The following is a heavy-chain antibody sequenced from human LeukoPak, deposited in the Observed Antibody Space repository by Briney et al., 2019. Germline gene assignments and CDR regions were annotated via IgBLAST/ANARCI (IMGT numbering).Heavy chain of an antibody. CDR2: ISWNSGSI. V-gene: IGHV3-9*01. CDR3: AKGYCSSTSCIFDY. Sequence: GGSLRLSCAASGFTFDDYAMHWVRQAPGKGLEWVSGISWNSGSIGYADSVKGRFTISRDNAKNSLYLQMNSLRAEDTALYYCAKGYCSSTSCIFDYWGQGTLVTVSS. CDR1: GFTFDDYA. D-gene: IGHD2-2*01. J-gene: IGHJ4*02.